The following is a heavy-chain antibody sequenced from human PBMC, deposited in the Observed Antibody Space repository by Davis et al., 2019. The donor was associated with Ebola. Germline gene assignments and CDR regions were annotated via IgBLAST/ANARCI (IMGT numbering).Heavy chain of an antibody. CDR1: GGSISSGGYY. D-gene: IGHD2-15*01. CDR2: IYYSGST. V-gene: IGHV4-31*03. Sequence: MPSETLSLTCTVSGGSISSGGYYWSWIRQHPGKGLEWIGYIYYSGSTYYNPSLKSRVTISVDTSKNQFSLKLSSVTAADTAVYYCARHGSGGSGFPNWGQGTLVTVSS. J-gene: IGHJ4*02. CDR3: ARHGSGGSGFPN.